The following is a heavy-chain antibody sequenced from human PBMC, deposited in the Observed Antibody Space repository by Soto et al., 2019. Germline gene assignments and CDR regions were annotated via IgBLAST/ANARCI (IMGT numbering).Heavy chain of an antibody. CDR2: IDPSDSYT. CDR3: ARQYCSSTSCARDAFDI. D-gene: IGHD2-2*01. V-gene: IGHV5-10-1*01. J-gene: IGHJ3*02. Sequence: GESLKIACKGSVYSFTSYWISWVRQMPGKGLEWMGRIDPSDSYTNYSPSFQGHVTISADKSISTAYLQWSSLKASDTAMYYCARQYCSSTSCARDAFDIWGQGTMVTVSS. CDR1: VYSFTSYW.